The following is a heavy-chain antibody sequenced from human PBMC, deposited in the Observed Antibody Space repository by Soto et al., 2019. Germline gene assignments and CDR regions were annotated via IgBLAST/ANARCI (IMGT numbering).Heavy chain of an antibody. J-gene: IGHJ4*02. CDR1: GFTFSSYA. V-gene: IGHV3-23*01. CDR2: ISGSGGST. Sequence: GGSLRLSCAASGFTFSSYAMSWVRQAPGKGLEWVSAISGSGGSTYYADSVKGRFTISRDNSKNTLYLQMNSLRAEDTAVYYCAKDLRPLWFGELSDYWGQGTLVTVSS. D-gene: IGHD3-10*01. CDR3: AKDLRPLWFGELSDY.